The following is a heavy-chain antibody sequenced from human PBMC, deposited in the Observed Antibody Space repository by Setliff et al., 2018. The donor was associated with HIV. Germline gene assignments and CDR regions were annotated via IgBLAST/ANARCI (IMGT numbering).Heavy chain of an antibody. Sequence: GGSLRLSCAASGFTFSSYSMNWFRQTPGKGLEWVSYISSSDTTIYYADSVKGRFTISRDNSKNTLYLQMNSLRAEDTAVYYCARVSPWFDPWGQGTLVTVSS. V-gene: IGHV3-48*01. CDR2: ISSSDTTI. CDR1: GFTFSSYS. CDR3: ARVSPWFDP. J-gene: IGHJ5*02.